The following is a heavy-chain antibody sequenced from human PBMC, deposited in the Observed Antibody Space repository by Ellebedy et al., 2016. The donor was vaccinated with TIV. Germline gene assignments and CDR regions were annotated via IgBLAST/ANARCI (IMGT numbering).Heavy chain of an antibody. CDR2: ISGGGSST. V-gene: IGHV3-23*01. CDR3: AKDRGSGWYENWFDP. Sequence: GGSLRLSCAASGFTFSSFAMNWLRQAPGKGLEWVSGISGGGSSTNYADSVKGRSTISRDNSKNTLYLQMDSLRAEDTALYYCAKDRGSGWYENWFDPWGQGTLVTVSS. CDR1: GFTFSSFA. D-gene: IGHD6-19*01. J-gene: IGHJ5*02.